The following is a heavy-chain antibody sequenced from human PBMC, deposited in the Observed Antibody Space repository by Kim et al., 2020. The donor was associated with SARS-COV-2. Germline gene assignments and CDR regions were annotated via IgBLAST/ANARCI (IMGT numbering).Heavy chain of an antibody. D-gene: IGHD2-15*01. CDR2: IYSGGST. J-gene: IGHJ5*02. V-gene: IGHV3-53*01. CDR1: GFTVSSNY. Sequence: GGSLRLSCAASGFTVSSNYMSWVRQAPGKGLEWVSVIYSGGSTYYADSVKGRFTISRDNSKNTLYLQMNSLRAEDTAVYYCARGVWGGSYYFFDPWGQGTLVTVSS. CDR3: ARGVWGGSYYFFDP.